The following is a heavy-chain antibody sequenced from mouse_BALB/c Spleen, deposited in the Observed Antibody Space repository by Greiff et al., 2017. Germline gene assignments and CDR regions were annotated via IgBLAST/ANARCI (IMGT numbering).Heavy chain of an antibody. CDR3: ARGATAGY. D-gene: IGHD1-2*01. CDR2: IDPANGNT. Sequence: VQLQQSGAELVKPGASVKLSCTASGFNIKDTYMHWVKQRPEQGLEWIGRIDPANGNTYYNEKFKGKATLTADKSSSTAYMQLSSLTSEDSAVYFCARGATAGYWGQGTTLTVSS. V-gene: IGHV14-3*02. J-gene: IGHJ2*01. CDR1: GFNIKDTY.